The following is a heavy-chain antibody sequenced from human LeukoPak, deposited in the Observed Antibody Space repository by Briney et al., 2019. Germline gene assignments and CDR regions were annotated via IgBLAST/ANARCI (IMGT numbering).Heavy chain of an antibody. Sequence: SETLSLTCTVSGGSISSFYWSWIRQPPGKGLEWIGYIYYSGSTNYNPSLKSRVTISVDTSKNQFSLKLSSVTAADTAVYYCARDRNYYDSSGLFDYWGQGTLVTVSS. V-gene: IGHV4-59*01. CDR3: ARDRNYYDSSGLFDY. CDR2: IYYSGST. CDR1: GGSISSFY. D-gene: IGHD3-22*01. J-gene: IGHJ4*02.